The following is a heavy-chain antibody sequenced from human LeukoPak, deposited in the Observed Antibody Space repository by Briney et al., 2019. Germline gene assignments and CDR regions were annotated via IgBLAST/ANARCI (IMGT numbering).Heavy chain of an antibody. V-gene: IGHV3-23*01. CDR3: AKAYYYDSSGSNFDY. J-gene: IGHJ4*02. CDR2: ISGSGDNT. CDR1: GFTFKSYA. Sequence: GGSLRLSCAASGFTFKSYAMSWVRQAPGKGLEWVFTISGSGDNTYYAGSVKGRFTISRDNSKNTLYLQMNSLRVEDTAIYCCAKAYYYDSSGSNFDYWGQGALVTVSS. D-gene: IGHD3-22*01.